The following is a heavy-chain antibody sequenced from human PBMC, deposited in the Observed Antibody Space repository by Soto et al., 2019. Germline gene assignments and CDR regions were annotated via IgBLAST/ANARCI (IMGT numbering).Heavy chain of an antibody. V-gene: IGHV3-48*02. CDR3: ARDVNWAFDH. Sequence: PGGSLRLSCAASGFMFSAFPMNWFRQPPGKGLEWLSHIISETSGQTYADSVNGRFTISRDNTKNSLYLQMNSLRDEDTAVYYCARDVNWAFDHWGQGILVTVSS. CDR1: GFMFSAFP. CDR2: IISETSGQ. J-gene: IGHJ5*02. D-gene: IGHD7-27*01.